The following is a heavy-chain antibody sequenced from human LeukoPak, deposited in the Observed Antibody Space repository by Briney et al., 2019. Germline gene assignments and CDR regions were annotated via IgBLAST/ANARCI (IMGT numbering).Heavy chain of an antibody. CDR3: ARVTEDSSGYYYAWDASDI. CDR1: GGSFSGYY. J-gene: IGHJ3*02. D-gene: IGHD3-22*01. Sequence: SETLSLTCAVYGGSFSGYYWSWIRQPPGKGLEWIGEINHSGSTNYNPSLKSRVTISVDTSKNQFSLKLSSVTAADTAVYYCARVTEDSSGYYYAWDASDIWGQGTMVTVSS. CDR2: INHSGST. V-gene: IGHV4-34*01.